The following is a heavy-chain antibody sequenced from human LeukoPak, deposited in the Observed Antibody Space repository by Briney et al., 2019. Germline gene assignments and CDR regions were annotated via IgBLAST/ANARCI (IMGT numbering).Heavy chain of an antibody. CDR3: ARDSGGDYGLTVVDY. CDR1: GYTFTSYY. J-gene: IGHJ4*02. V-gene: IGHV1-46*01. Sequence: GASVKVSCKASGYTFTSYYMHWVRQAPGQGLEWMGIINPSGGSTSYAQKFQGRVTMTRDTSTSTVYMELSSLRSEDTAVYYCARDSGGDYGLTVVDYWGQGTLVTVSS. D-gene: IGHD4-17*01. CDR2: INPSGGST.